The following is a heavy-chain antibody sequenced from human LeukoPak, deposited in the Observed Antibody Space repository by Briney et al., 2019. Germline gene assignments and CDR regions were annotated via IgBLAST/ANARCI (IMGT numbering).Heavy chain of an antibody. CDR1: GDFITAYY. D-gene: IGHD7-27*01. Sequence: SETLSLTCTVSGDFITAYYWIWIRQPPGKGREWIGYVYYTWSTEYNPSLRSRVTTSLEMSKQQFSLTLTSVTAADTAVYYCASNTGTVFDYWGQGALVTVSS. J-gene: IGHJ4*02. CDR3: ASNTGTVFDY. CDR2: VYYTWST. V-gene: IGHV4-59*01.